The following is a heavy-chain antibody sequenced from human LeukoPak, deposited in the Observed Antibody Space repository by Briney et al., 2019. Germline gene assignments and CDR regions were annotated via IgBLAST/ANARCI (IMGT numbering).Heavy chain of an antibody. CDR3: TRETSSRFFDY. Sequence: GASVKVSCKASGYTFTGYYMHWVRQATGQGLEWMGWMNPNSGKTGYAQKFQGRITITRNTSISTAYMELSSLRSDDTAVYYCTRETSSRFFDYWGQGTLVTVSS. J-gene: IGHJ4*02. CDR1: GYTFTGYY. V-gene: IGHV1-8*03. CDR2: MNPNSGKT.